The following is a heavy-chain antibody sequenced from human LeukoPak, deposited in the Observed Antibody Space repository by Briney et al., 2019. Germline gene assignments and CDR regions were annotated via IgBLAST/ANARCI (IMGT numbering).Heavy chain of an antibody. CDR2: INGDGTST. CDR1: GFTFSNYW. CDR3: ARDYYDSSGYAFDN. Sequence: GGSLRLSCAASGFTFSNYWKHWVRQAPGKGLVWVSGINGDGTSTTYADSVKGRFTISRDNVENTLYLQMDSLRAEDTAVYYCARDYYDSSGYAFDNWGQGTLVTVSS. J-gene: IGHJ4*02. D-gene: IGHD3-22*01. V-gene: IGHV3-74*01.